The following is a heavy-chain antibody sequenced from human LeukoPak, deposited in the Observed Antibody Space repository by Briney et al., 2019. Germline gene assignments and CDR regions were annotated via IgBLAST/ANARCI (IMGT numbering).Heavy chain of an antibody. CDR1: GGSFSGYY. CDR3: AGCRYDSGGLYFDY. CDR2: IYHSGNT. J-gene: IGHJ4*02. D-gene: IGHD3-22*01. Sequence: SETLSLTCAVYGGSFSGYYWSWIRQPPRKRLEWIGEIYHSGNTNSNPSLNSLVTISLYTSKNQFSLRLNSLTAADTPVYFSAGCRYDSGGLYFDYWGQGNLVTVSS. V-gene: IGHV4-34*01.